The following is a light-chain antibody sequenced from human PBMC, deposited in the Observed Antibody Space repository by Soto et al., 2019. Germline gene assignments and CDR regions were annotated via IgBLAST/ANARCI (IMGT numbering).Light chain of an antibody. CDR2: EVS. CDR3: SSYAGRNNLV. V-gene: IGLV2-8*01. CDR1: SRDVCGYNY. J-gene: IGLJ2*01. Sequence: QSALTQPPSASGSPGQSVNISCTGTSRDVCGYNYVSWYQQHPGKAPKLMIYEVSKRPSGVPDRFSGSKSGNTASLTVAGLQAEDEADYYCSSYAGRNNLVFGGGTKLTVL.